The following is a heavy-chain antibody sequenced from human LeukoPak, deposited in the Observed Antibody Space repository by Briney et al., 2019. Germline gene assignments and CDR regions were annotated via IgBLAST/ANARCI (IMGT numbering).Heavy chain of an antibody. Sequence: PSETLSLTCAVYGGSFSGYDWSWIRQPPGKGLEWIGEINHSGSTNYNPSLKSRVTISVDTSKNQFSLKLSSVTAADTAVYYCARGPRYYYDSSGYYSNFQHWGQGTLVTVSS. CDR3: ARGPRYYYDSSGYYSNFQH. J-gene: IGHJ1*01. D-gene: IGHD3-22*01. CDR1: GGSFSGYD. CDR2: INHSGST. V-gene: IGHV4-34*01.